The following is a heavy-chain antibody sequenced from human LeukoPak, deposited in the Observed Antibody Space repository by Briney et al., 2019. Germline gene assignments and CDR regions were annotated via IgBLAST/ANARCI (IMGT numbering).Heavy chain of an antibody. D-gene: IGHD3-10*01. J-gene: IGHJ4*02. CDR3: ATLRTMVRGSKYFDY. CDR2: ISINRGNT. V-gene: IGHV1-18*01. CDR1: GYTSTNYG. Sequence: ASVKVSCKASGYTSTNYGISWVRQAPGQGLEWMGWISINRGNTNYAQKFQGRVSMTTDTSTSTAYMELRGLRSEDTAVYYCATLRTMVRGSKYFDYWGQGTLVTVSS.